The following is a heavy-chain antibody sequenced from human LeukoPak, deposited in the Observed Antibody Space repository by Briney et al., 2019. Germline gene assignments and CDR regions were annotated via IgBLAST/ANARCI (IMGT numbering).Heavy chain of an antibody. Sequence: ASVKVSCKASGYTFTSYDINWVRQATGQGLEWMGWINPNSGGTNYAQKFQGRVTMTRDTSISTAYMELSRLRSDDTAVYYCAVSNYYDILTGYYNYYYYGMDVWGQGTTVTVSS. J-gene: IGHJ6*02. CDR3: AVSNYYDILTGYYNYYYYGMDV. V-gene: IGHV1-2*02. D-gene: IGHD3-9*01. CDR2: INPNSGGT. CDR1: GYTFTSYD.